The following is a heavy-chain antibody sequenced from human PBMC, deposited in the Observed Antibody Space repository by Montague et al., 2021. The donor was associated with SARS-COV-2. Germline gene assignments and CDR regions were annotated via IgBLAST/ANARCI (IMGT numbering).Heavy chain of an antibody. J-gene: IGHJ6*02. CDR2: SCHTGST. Sequence: SETLSLTCTVSGGSITVSSCCSWVRQSPGRGLEWMGESCHTGSTTYNPSLSSRVAISLDKSNRHFSLRMTSVTAADTAVYYCAGVGRPYGSGNDDGMDVWGQGTTVTVSS. CDR1: GGSITVSSC. D-gene: IGHD3-10*01. CDR3: AGVGRPYGSGNDDGMDV. V-gene: IGHV4-4*02.